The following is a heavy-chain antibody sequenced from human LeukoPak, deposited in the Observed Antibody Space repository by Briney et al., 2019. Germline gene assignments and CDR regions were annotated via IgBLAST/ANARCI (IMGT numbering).Heavy chain of an antibody. J-gene: IGHJ5*02. V-gene: IGHV1-8*01. CDR3: ARTNSLYCSGGSCYYPKRLLYLPFDP. CDR1: GYTFTSYD. Sequence: ASVKVSCKASGYTFTSYDINWVRQATGQGLEWMGWMNPNSGNTGYAQKFQGRVTMTRNTSISTAYMELSSLRSEDTAVYYCARTNSLYCSGGSCYYPKRLLYLPFDPWGQGTLVTVSS. CDR2: MNPNSGNT. D-gene: IGHD2-15*01.